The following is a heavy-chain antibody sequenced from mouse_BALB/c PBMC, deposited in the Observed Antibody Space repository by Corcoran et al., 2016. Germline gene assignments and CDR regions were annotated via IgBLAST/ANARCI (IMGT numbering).Heavy chain of an antibody. V-gene: IGHV1S136*01. Sequence: EVQLQQSGPELVKPGASVKMSCRASGYTFTSYVMHWVKQKPGQGLEWIGYINPYNDGTKYNAKFKGKATLTSDKSSSTAYMELSSLTSEDSAVYYCARDGDTPFAYWGQGTLVTVSA. CDR3: ARDGDTPFAY. CDR1: GYTFTSYV. D-gene: IGHD3-3*01. CDR2: INPYNDGT. J-gene: IGHJ3*01.